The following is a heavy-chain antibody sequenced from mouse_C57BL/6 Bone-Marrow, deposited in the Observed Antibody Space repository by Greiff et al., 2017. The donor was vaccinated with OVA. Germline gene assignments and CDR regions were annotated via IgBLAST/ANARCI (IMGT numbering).Heavy chain of an antibody. CDR3: ARSFYYYGSSYAMDY. Sequence: EVKLMESGPGLAKPSQTLSLTCSVTGYSITSDYWNWIRKFPGNKLEYMGYISYSGSTYYNPSLKSRISITRDTSKNQYYLQLNSVTTEDTATYYCARSFYYYGSSYAMDYWGQGTSVTVSS. D-gene: IGHD1-1*01. V-gene: IGHV3-8*01. J-gene: IGHJ4*01. CDR1: GYSITSDY. CDR2: ISYSGST.